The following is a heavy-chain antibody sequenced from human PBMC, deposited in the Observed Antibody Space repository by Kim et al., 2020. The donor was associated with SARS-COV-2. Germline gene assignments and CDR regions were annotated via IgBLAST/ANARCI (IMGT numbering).Heavy chain of an antibody. CDR2: ISYDGSNK. CDR3: AKDLAPGYYYYGMDV. CDR1: GFTFSSYG. V-gene: IGHV3-30*18. Sequence: GGSLRLSCAASGFTFSSYGMHWVRQAPGKGLEWVAVISYDGSNKYYADSVKGRFTISRDNSKNTLYLQMNSLRAEDTAVYYCAKDLAPGYYYYGMDVWGQGTTVTVSS. D-gene: IGHD5-12*01. J-gene: IGHJ6*02.